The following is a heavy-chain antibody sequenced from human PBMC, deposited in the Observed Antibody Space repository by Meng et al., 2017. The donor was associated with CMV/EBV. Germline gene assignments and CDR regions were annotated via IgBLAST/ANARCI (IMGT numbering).Heavy chain of an antibody. CDR1: GGSISSSSYY. V-gene: IGHV4-39*07. Sequence: QLQLQESCPGLVKPSETLSLTCTVSGGSISSSSYYWGWIRQPPGKGLEWIGSIYYSGSTYYNPSLKSRVTISVDTSKNQFSLKLSSVTAADTAVYYCARDSAVAGVVDYWGQGTLVTVSS. CDR2: IYYSGST. CDR3: ARDSAVAGVVDY. D-gene: IGHD6-19*01. J-gene: IGHJ4*02.